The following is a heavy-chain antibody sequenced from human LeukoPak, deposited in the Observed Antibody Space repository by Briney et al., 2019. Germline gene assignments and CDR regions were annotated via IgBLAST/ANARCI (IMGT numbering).Heavy chain of an antibody. Sequence: GGSLRLSCAASGFTFDDYGTSWVRQAPGKGLEWVSGINWNGGSTGYADSVKGRFTISRDNAKNSLYLQMNSLRAEDTAVYYCARVGATGHYFDYWGQGTLVTVSS. J-gene: IGHJ4*02. V-gene: IGHV3-20*04. CDR2: INWNGGST. CDR1: GFTFDDYG. D-gene: IGHD1-26*01. CDR3: ARVGATGHYFDY.